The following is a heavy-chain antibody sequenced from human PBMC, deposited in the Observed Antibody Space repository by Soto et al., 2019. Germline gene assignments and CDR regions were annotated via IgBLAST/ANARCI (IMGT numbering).Heavy chain of an antibody. Sequence: EVQLVESGGGLVQPGGSLRLSCSASGFTFSSYAMHWVRQAPGKGLEYVSAISSNGGSTYYADSVKGRFTISRDNSKNTLYLQMSSLRAEDTAVYYCVKGPPPVLRFLEWLENPDYYYYYGMDVWGQGTTVTVSS. CDR2: ISSNGGST. D-gene: IGHD3-3*01. J-gene: IGHJ6*02. CDR3: VKGPPPVLRFLEWLENPDYYYYYGMDV. CDR1: GFTFSSYA. V-gene: IGHV3-64D*08.